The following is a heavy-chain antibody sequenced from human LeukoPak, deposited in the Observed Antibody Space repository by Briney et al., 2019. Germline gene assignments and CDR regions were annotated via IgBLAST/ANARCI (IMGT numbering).Heavy chain of an antibody. CDR2: IKYDGGEK. D-gene: IGHD1-26*01. Sequence: PGGSLRLSCAASGFTFSTYWMSWVRQVPGKGLEWLANIKYDGGEKYYVDSVKGRFTVSRDNAKNSLYLQMNSLRAEDTAVYYCAREVVGANTGFDYWGQGTLVTVSS. V-gene: IGHV3-7*01. CDR1: GFTFSTYW. CDR3: AREVVGANTGFDY. J-gene: IGHJ4*02.